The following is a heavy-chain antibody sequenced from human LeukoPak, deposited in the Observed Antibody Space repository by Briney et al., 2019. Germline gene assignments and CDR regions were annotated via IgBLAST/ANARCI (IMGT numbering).Heavy chain of an antibody. CDR2: IYYSGST. V-gene: IGHV4-59*01. J-gene: IGHJ4*02. CDR3: AREQVHYYDSSGYSGEFDY. Sequence: SETLSLTCTVSGRSISSYYGNWIRQPPGKGLEWIGYIYYSGSTNYNPSLKSRVTISVDTSKNQFSLKLSSVTAADTAVYYCAREQVHYYDSSGYSGEFDYWGQGTLVTVSS. CDR1: GRSISSYY. D-gene: IGHD3-22*01.